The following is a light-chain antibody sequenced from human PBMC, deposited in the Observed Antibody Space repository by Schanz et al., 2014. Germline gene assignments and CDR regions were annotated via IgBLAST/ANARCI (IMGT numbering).Light chain of an antibody. V-gene: IGKV1-5*01. CDR2: DAS. CDR1: QSISTW. CDR3: QHAWT. J-gene: IGKJ1*01. Sequence: DIQMTQSPSTLSASVGDRVTITCRASQSISTWLAWYQQKPGKAPKFLIYDASSLESGVPSRFSGGGSGTEFTLTISSLQPDDFATYYCQHAWTFGQGTKVEVK.